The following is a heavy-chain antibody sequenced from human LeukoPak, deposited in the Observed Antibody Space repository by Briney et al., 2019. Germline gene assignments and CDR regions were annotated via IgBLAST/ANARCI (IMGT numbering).Heavy chain of an antibody. V-gene: IGHV1-2*06. CDR1: GYTFTGYY. CDR2: INPNSGGT. Sequence: ASVKVSCKASGYTFTGYYMHWVRQAPGQGLEWMGRINPNSGGTNYAQKFQGRVTMTRDTSISTAYMELSRLRSDDTAVYYCARDMPRIVGAIPFDYWGQGTLVTVSS. J-gene: IGHJ4*02. D-gene: IGHD1-26*01. CDR3: ARDMPRIVGAIPFDY.